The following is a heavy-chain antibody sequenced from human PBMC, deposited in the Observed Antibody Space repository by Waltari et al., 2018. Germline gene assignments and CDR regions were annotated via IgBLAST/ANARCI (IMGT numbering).Heavy chain of an antibody. CDR1: GGSFSGYY. CDR2: INHSGST. V-gene: IGHV4-34*01. CDR3: ARGRRAGLFDP. J-gene: IGHJ5*02. Sequence: QVQLQQWGAGLLKPSETLSLTCAVYGGSFSGYYWSWIRQPPGKGLEWIGEINHSGSTNSNPSFKSRVTISVDTSKNQFSLKLSSVTAADTAVYYCARGRRAGLFDPWGQGTLVTVSS.